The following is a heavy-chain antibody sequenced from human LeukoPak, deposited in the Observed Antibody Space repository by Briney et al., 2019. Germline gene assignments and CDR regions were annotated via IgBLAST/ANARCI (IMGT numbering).Heavy chain of an antibody. Sequence: GASVKVSCKAFGYTFKGFYMHWVRQAPGQGLEWMGWINPNSGVTNFAQKFQGRVSMTRDTSINTAYMDLASLRSDDTAAYYCARGEAMAIDYWGQGTLVTVSS. V-gene: IGHV1-2*02. CDR2: INPNSGVT. D-gene: IGHD5-18*01. CDR3: ARGEAMAIDY. CDR1: GYTFKGFY. J-gene: IGHJ4*02.